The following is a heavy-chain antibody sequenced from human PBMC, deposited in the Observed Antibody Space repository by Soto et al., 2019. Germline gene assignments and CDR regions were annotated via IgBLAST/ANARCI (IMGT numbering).Heavy chain of an antibody. CDR1: AFTFSSDA. V-gene: IGHV3-23*01. CDR3: AKAPSTVVAPGYAFDI. CDR2: ISGSGGST. Sequence: LRLSCAASAFTFSSDAMSWVRQAPGKGLEWVSAISGSGGSTYYADSVKGRFTISRDNSKNTLYLQMNSLRAEDTAVYYCAKAPSTVVAPGYAFDIWGQGPMVTVSS. J-gene: IGHJ3*02. D-gene: IGHD2-15*01.